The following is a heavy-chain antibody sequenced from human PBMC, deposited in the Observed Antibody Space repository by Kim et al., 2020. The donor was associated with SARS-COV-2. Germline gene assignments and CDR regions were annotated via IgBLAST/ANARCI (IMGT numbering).Heavy chain of an antibody. CDR2: IYYSGST. D-gene: IGHD3-22*01. Sequence: SETLSLTCTVSGGSISSSSYYWGWIRQPPGKGLEWIGSIYYSGSTYYNPSLKSRVTISVDTSKNQFSLKLSSVTAADTAVYYCARQGSYDSSGYLYYFDYWGQGTLVTVSS. V-gene: IGHV4-39*01. CDR3: ARQGSYDSSGYLYYFDY. CDR1: GGSISSSSYY. J-gene: IGHJ4*02.